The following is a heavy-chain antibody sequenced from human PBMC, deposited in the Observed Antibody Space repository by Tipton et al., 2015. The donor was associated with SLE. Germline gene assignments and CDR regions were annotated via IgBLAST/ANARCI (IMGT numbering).Heavy chain of an antibody. V-gene: IGHV4-59*12. J-gene: IGHJ6*02. D-gene: IGHD3-10*01. CDR1: GGSISGYY. CDR2: IYDSGST. Sequence: TLSLTCTVSGGSISGYYWGWIRQPPGKGLEWIGYIYDSGSTSYKPSLKTRVTISVDTSKNQFSLKLSSVTAADTAVYYCARPERGVRLGMDVWGQGTTVTVSS. CDR3: ARPERGVRLGMDV.